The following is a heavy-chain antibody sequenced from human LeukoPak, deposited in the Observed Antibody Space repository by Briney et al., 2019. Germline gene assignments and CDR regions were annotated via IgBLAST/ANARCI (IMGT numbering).Heavy chain of an antibody. CDR2: ISYDGSNK. V-gene: IGHV3-30*18. CDR3: AKDLLSGSQFTDGD. Sequence: GGSLRLSCAASGFTFSSYGMHWVRQAPGKGLEWVAVISYDGSNKYYADSVKGRFTISRDSSKNTLYLQMNSLRAEDTAVYYCAKDLLSGSQFTDGDWGQGTLVTVSS. CDR1: GFTFSSYG. D-gene: IGHD1-26*01. J-gene: IGHJ4*02.